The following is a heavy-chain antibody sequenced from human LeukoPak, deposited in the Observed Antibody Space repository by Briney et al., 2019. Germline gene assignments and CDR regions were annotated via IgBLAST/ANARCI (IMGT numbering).Heavy chain of an antibody. J-gene: IGHJ4*02. CDR1: GGSISSSSYY. Sequence: PSETLSLTCSVSGGSISSSSYYWGWIRQPPGKGLEWLGYIYYSGSTNYNPSLKSRVPISVDTSKNQFSLKLSSVTAADTAVYYCARGGRRLDYWGQGTLITVSS. CDR2: IYYSGST. D-gene: IGHD1-26*01. V-gene: IGHV4-61*05. CDR3: ARGGRRLDY.